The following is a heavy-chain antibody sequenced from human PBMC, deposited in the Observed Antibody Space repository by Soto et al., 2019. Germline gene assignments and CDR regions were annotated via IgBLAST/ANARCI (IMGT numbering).Heavy chain of an antibody. V-gene: IGHV1-2*04. CDR1: GYTFTAYY. Sequence: ASVKVSCKASGYTFTAYYMHWVRQAPGQGLEWVGWINPNSGGTNFAQKFQGWVTMTRDTSISTAYIELSRLKSDDTAGQYCATKTGTTGPYGRNVGGKGTTVTVS. J-gene: IGHJ6*04. CDR3: ATKTGTTGPYGRNV. D-gene: IGHD1-7*01. CDR2: INPNSGGT.